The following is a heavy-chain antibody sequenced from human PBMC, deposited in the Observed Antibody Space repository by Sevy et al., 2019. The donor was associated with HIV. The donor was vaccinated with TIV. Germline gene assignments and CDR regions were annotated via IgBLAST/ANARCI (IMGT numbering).Heavy chain of an antibody. D-gene: IGHD3-3*01. CDR3: ARGQLLQFLEWPSYSLDV. J-gene: IGHJ6*02. CDR2: INSHGTIT. Sequence: GGSLRLSCAASGFTFSSHWMFWVRQAPGKGLMWVSHINSHGTITNYADSVKGRFAISRDNANNTVYLGMDSLRAEDTAVYYCARGQLLQFLEWPSYSLDVWGQGTTVTVSS. V-gene: IGHV3-74*01. CDR1: GFTFSSHW.